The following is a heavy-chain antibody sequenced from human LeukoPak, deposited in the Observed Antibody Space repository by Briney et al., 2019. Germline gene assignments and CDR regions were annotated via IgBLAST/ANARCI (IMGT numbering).Heavy chain of an antibody. V-gene: IGHV3-48*01. CDR3: ARDRPHTTMVRGVTLEKPRPYMHI. D-gene: IGHD3-10*01. J-gene: IGHJ6*03. CDR2: ISSSSSTI. CDR1: GFTFSSYS. Sequence: PGGSLRLSCAASGFTFSSYSMNWVRQAPGKGLEWVSYISSSSSTIYYADSVKGRFTISRDNAKNSLYLQMNSLRAEDTAVYYCARDRPHTTMVRGVTLEKPRPYMHIWGKGTTVTVSS.